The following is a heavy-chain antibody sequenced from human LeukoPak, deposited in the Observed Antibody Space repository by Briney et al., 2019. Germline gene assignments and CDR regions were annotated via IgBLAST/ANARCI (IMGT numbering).Heavy chain of an antibody. V-gene: IGHV3-11*04. D-gene: IGHD4/OR15-4a*01. CDR3: VTEGACLFDS. J-gene: IGHJ4*02. Sequence: GGSLRLSCVAGGFTFSDRYMSWIRQAPGKGMEWVAYISPNADIIHYADSVKGRFTISRDNAKNALFLQVNSLRDEDTALYRCVTEGACLFDSGARETLVPV. CDR1: GFTFSDRY. CDR2: ISPNADII.